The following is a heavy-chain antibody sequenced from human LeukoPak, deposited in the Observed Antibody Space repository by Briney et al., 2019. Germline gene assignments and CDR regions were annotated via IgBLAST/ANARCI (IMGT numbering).Heavy chain of an antibody. CDR2: INHSGST. J-gene: IGHJ4*02. V-gene: IGHV4-34*01. CDR1: GGSFSGYY. D-gene: IGHD3-10*01. Sequence: SETLSLTCAVYGGSFSGYYWSWIRQPPGKGLEWIGEINHSGSTNYNPSLKSRVTISVDTSKNQFSLKLSSVTAADTAVYYCARHKAPYYYGSGSFDYWGQGTLVTVSS. CDR3: ARHKAPYYYGSGSFDY.